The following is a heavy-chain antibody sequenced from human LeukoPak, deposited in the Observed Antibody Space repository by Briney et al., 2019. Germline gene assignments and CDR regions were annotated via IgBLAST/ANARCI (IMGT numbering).Heavy chain of an antibody. CDR1: GFTFSSYA. V-gene: IGHV3-21*04. CDR2: ISASSSSI. D-gene: IGHD1-20*01. Sequence: PGGSLRLSCAASGFTFSSYAMHWVRQAPGKGLEWVSSISASSSSIYYADSVKGRFTISRDNAKNSLYLQMNSLRADDTAVYYCAKSRRITGTGYFDYWGQGTLVTVSS. CDR3: AKSRRITGTGYFDY. J-gene: IGHJ4*02.